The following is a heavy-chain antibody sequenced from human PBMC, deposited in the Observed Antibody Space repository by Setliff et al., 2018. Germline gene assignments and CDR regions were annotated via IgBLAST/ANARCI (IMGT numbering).Heavy chain of an antibody. J-gene: IGHJ1*01. D-gene: IGHD5-12*01. V-gene: IGHV1-3*01. Sequence: ASVKVSCKASGFTSTNYAIHWVRQAPGQRPECMGWIHAGNGDTKYSQKFQGRVTITRDTSASTVYMELSGLRSEDTAVYYCASAHYYSGYIEYFQYWGQGTLVTVSS. CDR2: IHAGNGDT. CDR3: ASAHYYSGYIEYFQY. CDR1: GFTSTNYA.